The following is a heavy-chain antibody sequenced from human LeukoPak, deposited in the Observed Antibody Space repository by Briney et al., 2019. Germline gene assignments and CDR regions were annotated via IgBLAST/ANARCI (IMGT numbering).Heavy chain of an antibody. CDR2: ISAYNGNT. CDR3: ARTRYYYDSSGYTLNWFDP. D-gene: IGHD3-22*01. CDR1: GYTVTSDG. J-gene: IGHJ5*02. Sequence: ASVKVSCKASGYTVTSDGISWVRQAPGQGLGRMGWISAYNGNTNYAQKLQGRVTMTTDTSTSTAYMELRSLRSDDTAVYYCARTRYYYDSSGYTLNWFDPWGQGTLVTVSS. V-gene: IGHV1-18*01.